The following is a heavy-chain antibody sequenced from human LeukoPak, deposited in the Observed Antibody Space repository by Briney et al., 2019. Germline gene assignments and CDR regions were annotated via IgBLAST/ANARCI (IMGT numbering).Heavy chain of an antibody. V-gene: IGHV1-69*06. Sequence: GASVKVSCKASGGTFSSYAISWVRQAPGQGLEWMGGIIPIFGTANYAQKIQGRVTITADKSTSTAYMELSSLRSEDTAVYYCAQIAVAGTRWFDPWGQGTLVTVSS. CDR3: AQIAVAGTRWFDP. J-gene: IGHJ5*02. CDR1: GGTFSSYA. CDR2: IIPIFGTA. D-gene: IGHD6-19*01.